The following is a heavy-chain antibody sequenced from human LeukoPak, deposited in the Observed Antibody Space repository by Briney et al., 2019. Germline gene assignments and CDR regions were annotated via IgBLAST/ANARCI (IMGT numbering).Heavy chain of an antibody. Sequence: PSETLSLTCGVTGSSISSSNWWSWVRQPPGKGLEWIGEIYHSGSTNYNPSLNNRVTISIDKSNYQFSLKLTSVTAADTAVYYCARRGYYGSGSYYPSFEFWGQGTLVTVSS. J-gene: IGHJ4*02. CDR3: ARRGYYGSGSYYPSFEF. V-gene: IGHV4-4*02. CDR1: GSSISSSNW. D-gene: IGHD3-10*01. CDR2: IYHSGST.